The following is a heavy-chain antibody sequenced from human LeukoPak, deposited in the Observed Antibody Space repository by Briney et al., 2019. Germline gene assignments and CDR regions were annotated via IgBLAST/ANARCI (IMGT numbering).Heavy chain of an antibody. V-gene: IGHV1-2*02. CDR2: INPNSGGT. CDR3: AREPDSIGWPKFDY. J-gene: IGHJ4*02. Sequence: ASVKVSCKASGYTFTGYYIHWVRQAPGQGLEWMGWINPNSGGTNYAQKFQGRVTMTRDTSISTAYMELSRLRSDDTAVYYCAREPDSIGWPKFDYWGQGTLVTVSS. D-gene: IGHD6-19*01. CDR1: GYTFTGYY.